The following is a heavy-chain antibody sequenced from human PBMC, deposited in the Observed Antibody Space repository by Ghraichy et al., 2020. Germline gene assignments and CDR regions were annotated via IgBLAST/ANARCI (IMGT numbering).Heavy chain of an antibody. CDR1: GGSISSYY. V-gene: IGHV4-59*01. CDR3: ASWGGSGSYYTWFDP. J-gene: IGHJ5*02. D-gene: IGHD3-10*01. CDR2: IYYSGST. Sequence: SETLSLTCTVSGGSISSYYWSWIRQPPGKGLEWIGYIYYSGSTNYNPSLKSRVTISVDTSKNQFSLKLSSVTAADTAVYYCASWGGSGSYYTWFDPWGQGTLVTVSS.